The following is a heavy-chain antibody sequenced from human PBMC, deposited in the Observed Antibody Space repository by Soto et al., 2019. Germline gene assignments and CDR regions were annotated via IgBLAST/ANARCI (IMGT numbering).Heavy chain of an antibody. V-gene: IGHV3-23*01. CDR1: GFTFTSYA. CDR2: ISGSGGSE. J-gene: IGHJ6*02. D-gene: IGHD3-16*01. Sequence: GGSLRLSCAVSGFTFTSYAMTWVRQAPGKELEWVSAISGSGGSEFYADSVKGRFTISRDNSKNTLYLQMKSLRAEDTALYYCAKGDTKMITDYYAMDVWGQGTTVTVSS. CDR3: AKGDTKMITDYYAMDV.